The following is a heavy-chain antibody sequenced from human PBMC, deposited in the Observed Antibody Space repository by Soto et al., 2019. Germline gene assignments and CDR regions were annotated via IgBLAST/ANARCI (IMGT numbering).Heavy chain of an antibody. Sequence: ASVKVSCKASGYTFTSYYMHWVRQATGQGLEWMGWMNPNSGNTGYAQKFQGRVTMTRNTSISTAYMELSSLRSEDTAVYYCARGPRGWYGFKWDYWGQGTLVTVSS. CDR1: GYTFTSYY. D-gene: IGHD6-19*01. J-gene: IGHJ4*02. CDR2: MNPNSGNT. CDR3: ARGPRGWYGFKWDY. V-gene: IGHV1-8*02.